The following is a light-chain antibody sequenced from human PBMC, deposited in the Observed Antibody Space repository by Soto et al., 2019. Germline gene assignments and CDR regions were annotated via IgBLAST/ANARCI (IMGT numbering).Light chain of an antibody. V-gene: IGLV2-11*01. CDR2: DVT. Sequence: QSVLTQPRSVSGSPGQSVTISCTGSSSDIGSFNFVSWYQQYPGKAPKLLIYDVTRRPSGIPDRISGSKSGNTASLTISGLQSEDEADYYCCSYAGSFNWLFGGGTKLTVL. J-gene: IGLJ2*01. CDR1: SSDIGSFNF. CDR3: CSYAGSFNWL.